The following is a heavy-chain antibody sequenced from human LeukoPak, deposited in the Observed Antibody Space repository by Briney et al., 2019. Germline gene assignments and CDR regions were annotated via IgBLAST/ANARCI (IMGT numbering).Heavy chain of an antibody. D-gene: IGHD3-10*01. CDR2: ISWNSGSI. V-gene: IGHV3-9*01. J-gene: IGHJ4*02. CDR1: GFTFDDYA. Sequence: GGSLRLSCAASGFTFDDYAMHWVGQAPGKGLEWVSGISWNSGSIGYADSVKGRFTISRDNAKNSLYLQMNSLRAEDTALYYCAKDFSYYGSGSSIYYWGQGTLVTVSS. CDR3: AKDFSYYGSGSSIYY.